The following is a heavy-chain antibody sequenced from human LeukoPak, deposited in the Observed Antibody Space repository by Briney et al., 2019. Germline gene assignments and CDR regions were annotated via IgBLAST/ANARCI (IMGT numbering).Heavy chain of an antibody. V-gene: IGHV3-7*04. D-gene: IGHD5-18*01. Sequence: PGGSLRLSCAASGFTVSDYWMSWVRQAPGKGREWGANIQQEGREKYYVDSVKGRYTISSDNAKTSLFLQVSSLRGEDTAVYYCARDRGFSYGIDFWGQGTLVTVSS. CDR2: IQQEGREK. CDR3: ARDRGFSYGIDF. CDR1: GFTVSDYW. J-gene: IGHJ4*02.